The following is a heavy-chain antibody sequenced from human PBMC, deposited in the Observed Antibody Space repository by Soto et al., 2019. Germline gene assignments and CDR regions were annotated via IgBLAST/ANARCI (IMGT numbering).Heavy chain of an antibody. Sequence: SETLSLTCTVSGRPVTSGGYYWTWIRQPPGKGLEWIGYIYHIGSPSYNPSLKSRLTMSLDTSKNQFSLNLTSVTAADTAIYYCVRDGGLDRTVHWFEFWGQGTLVTVSS. D-gene: IGHD3-16*01. CDR3: VRDGGLDRTVHWFEF. CDR2: IYHIGSP. V-gene: IGHV4-31*03. J-gene: IGHJ5*01. CDR1: GRPVTSGGYY.